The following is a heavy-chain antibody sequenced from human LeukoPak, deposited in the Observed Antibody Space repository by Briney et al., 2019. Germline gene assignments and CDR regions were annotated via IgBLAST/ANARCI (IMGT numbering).Heavy chain of an antibody. Sequence: PSETLSLTCAVYGGSFSGYYWSWIRQPPGKGLEWIGEINRSGSTNYNPSLKSRVTISVDTSKNQFSLKLSSVTAADTAVYYCARETRSPDSGAFDIWGQGTKVTVSS. CDR1: GGSFSGYY. J-gene: IGHJ3*02. CDR3: ARETRSPDSGAFDI. V-gene: IGHV4-34*01. D-gene: IGHD1-26*01. CDR2: INRSGST.